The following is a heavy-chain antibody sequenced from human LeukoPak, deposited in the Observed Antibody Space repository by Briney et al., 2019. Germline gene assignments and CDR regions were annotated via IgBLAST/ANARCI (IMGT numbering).Heavy chain of an antibody. D-gene: IGHD5-24*01. CDR1: GFTFSSYA. V-gene: IGHV3-30*04. CDR2: ISYDGSNK. Sequence: PGGSLRLSCAASGFTFSSYAMHWVRQAPGKGLEWVAVISYDGSNKYYADSVKGRFTISRDNSKNTLYLQMNSLRAEDTAVYYCAKDCRWREMATPLDYWGQGTLVTVSS. J-gene: IGHJ4*02. CDR3: AKDCRWREMATPLDY.